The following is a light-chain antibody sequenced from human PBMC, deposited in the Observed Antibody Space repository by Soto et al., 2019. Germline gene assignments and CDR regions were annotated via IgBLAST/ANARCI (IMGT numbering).Light chain of an antibody. CDR1: QSISSW. CDR3: QQYGSSSSWT. Sequence: DIQMTQSPSTLSASVGDRVTITCRASQSISSWLAWYQQKPGKAPKLLIYKASSLETGVPSRFSGSGSGTEFTLIISSLQPDDIASYYCQQYGSSSSWTFGQGTKVEIK. V-gene: IGKV1-5*03. CDR2: KAS. J-gene: IGKJ1*01.